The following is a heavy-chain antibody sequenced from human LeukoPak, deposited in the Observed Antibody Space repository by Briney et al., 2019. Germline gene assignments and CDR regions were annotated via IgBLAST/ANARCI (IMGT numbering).Heavy chain of an antibody. CDR3: ARAEAAFGGVIDPFDY. CDR2: INGSGGST. V-gene: IGHV3-23*01. Sequence: GGSLRLSCAASGFTFSSYAMSWVRQAPGKGLEWVSAINGSGGSTYYADSVKGRFTISRDNSKNTLYLQMNSLRAEDTAVYYCARAEAAFGGVIDPFDYWGQGSLVTVSS. D-gene: IGHD3-16*02. CDR1: GFTFSSYA. J-gene: IGHJ4*02.